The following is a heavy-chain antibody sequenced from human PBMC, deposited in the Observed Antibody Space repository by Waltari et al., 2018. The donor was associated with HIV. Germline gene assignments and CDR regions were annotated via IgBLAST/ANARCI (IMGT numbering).Heavy chain of an antibody. Sequence: EVQLVESGGGLVQPGRSLRLSCAASGFKFEDYAMHWIRQGPGKGLEWVASISWDSVKGTYADFVKGRFTISRDNAKESLYLLMDSLRPEDTAFYYCTRGPMYKWFDPCGQGTLVTVSS. CDR2: ISWDSVKG. D-gene: IGHD3-10*02. CDR1: GFKFEDYA. J-gene: IGHJ5*02. CDR3: TRGPMYKWFDP. V-gene: IGHV3-9*01.